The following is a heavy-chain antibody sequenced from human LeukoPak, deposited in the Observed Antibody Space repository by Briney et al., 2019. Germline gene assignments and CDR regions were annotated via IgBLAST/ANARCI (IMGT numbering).Heavy chain of an antibody. J-gene: IGHJ3*02. Sequence: PSETLSLTCTVSGGSISSSSYYWGWIRQPPGKGLEWIGSIYYSGSTYYNPSLKSRVTISVDTSKNQFSLKLSSVTAADTAVYYCASDTYYYGGNLGHAFDIWGQGTMVTVSS. CDR2: IYYSGST. D-gene: IGHD4-23*01. CDR3: ASDTYYYGGNLGHAFDI. V-gene: IGHV4-39*01. CDR1: GGSISSSSYY.